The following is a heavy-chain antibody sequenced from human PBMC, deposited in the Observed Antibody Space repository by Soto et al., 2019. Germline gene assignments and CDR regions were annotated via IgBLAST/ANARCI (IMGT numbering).Heavy chain of an antibody. D-gene: IGHD1-26*01. CDR2: ISYDGSNK. V-gene: IGHV3-30*18. Sequence: GGSLRLSCAASVFTFSSYGMHWVRQAPGKWLEWLAVISYDGSNKXXADSVKGRXTISRYNSKNTXYLQMXSLRAEGTAVYYCAKDNMGAQDYWAQGTQVTVSS. CDR1: VFTFSSYG. J-gene: IGHJ4*02. CDR3: AKDNMGAQDY.